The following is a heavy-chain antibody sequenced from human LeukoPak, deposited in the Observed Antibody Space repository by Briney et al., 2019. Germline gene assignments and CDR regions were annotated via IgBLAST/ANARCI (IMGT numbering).Heavy chain of an antibody. CDR3: ARLGYCSGGNCFRYYFDY. D-gene: IGHD2-15*01. CDR2: IYYSGST. V-gene: IGHV4-39*01. Sequence: SETLSLTCTVSGGSISSSSYYWGWIRQPPGKELEWIGSIYYSGSTYYNPSLKSRVTISVDKNQFSLKLSFVTAADTAVYYCARLGYCSGGNCFRYYFDYWGQGILVTVSS. CDR1: GGSISSSSYY. J-gene: IGHJ4*02.